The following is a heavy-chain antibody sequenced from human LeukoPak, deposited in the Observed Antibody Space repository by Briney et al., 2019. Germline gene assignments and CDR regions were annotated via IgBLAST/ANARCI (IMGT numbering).Heavy chain of an antibody. CDR1: GYTFTAYY. CDR3: VRTLSAMIPYDY. D-gene: IGHD3-16*01. CDR2: MNPNSGDR. J-gene: IGHJ4*01. V-gene: IGHV1-2*02. Sequence: GASVKVSCKTSGYTFTAYYLHWVRQAPGQGLEWMGWMNPNSGDRNSAQKFQGRVTMTRDTSIRTIYMELSSLRSDDTAVYCCVRTLSAMIPYDYWGNGTLIIVSS.